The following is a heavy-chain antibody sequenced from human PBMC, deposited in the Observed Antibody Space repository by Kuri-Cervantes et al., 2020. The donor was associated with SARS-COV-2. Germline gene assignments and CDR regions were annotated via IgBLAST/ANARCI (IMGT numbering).Heavy chain of an antibody. CDR3: ERAYYYDFCSGYGAFDY. Sequence: SETLSLTCAVYGGSFSGYYWSWIRQPPGKGLEWIGEINHSGSTNYNPSLKSRVTISVDTSKNQFSLKLSSVTAADTAVYYCERAYYYDFCSGYGAFDYWGQGTLVTVSS. CDR1: GGSFSGYY. D-gene: IGHD3-3*01. J-gene: IGHJ4*02. V-gene: IGHV4-34*01. CDR2: INHSGST.